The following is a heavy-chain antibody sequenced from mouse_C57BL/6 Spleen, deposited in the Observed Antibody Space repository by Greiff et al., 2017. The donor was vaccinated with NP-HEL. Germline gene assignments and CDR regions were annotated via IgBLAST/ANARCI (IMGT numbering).Heavy chain of an antibody. CDR3: ARKGAYYSNTDY. CDR2: IDPSDSYT. J-gene: IGHJ2*01. D-gene: IGHD2-5*01. CDR1: GYTFTSYW. Sequence: QVQLQQPGAELVMPGASVKLSCKASGYTFTSYWMHWVKQRPGQGLEWIGEIDPSDSYTNYNQKFKGKSTLTVDKSSSTAYMQLSRLTSEDSAVYYCARKGAYYSNTDYWGQGTTLTVSS. V-gene: IGHV1-69*01.